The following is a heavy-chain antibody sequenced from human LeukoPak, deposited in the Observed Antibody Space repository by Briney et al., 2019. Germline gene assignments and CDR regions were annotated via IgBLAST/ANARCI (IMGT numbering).Heavy chain of an antibody. J-gene: IGHJ5*02. D-gene: IGHD5-12*01. CDR2: INHSGST. V-gene: IGHV4-34*01. CDR1: GGSFSGYY. CDR3: ARGNGGGNKWLITNWFDP. Sequence: SETLSLTCAVYGGSFSGYYWSWIRQPPGKGLEWIGEINHSGSTNYNPSLKSRVTISVDTSKNQFSLKLSSVTAADTAVYYLARGNGGGNKWLITNWFDPWGQETRVTFSS.